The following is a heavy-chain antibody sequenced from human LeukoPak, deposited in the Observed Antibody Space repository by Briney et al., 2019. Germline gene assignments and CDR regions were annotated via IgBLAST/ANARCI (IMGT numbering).Heavy chain of an antibody. J-gene: IGHJ4*02. CDR1: GFTFSSYW. Sequence: GGSLRLXCAASGFTFSSYWMSWVRQAPGKGLEWVANIKQDGSEKYYVDSVKGRFTISRDNAKNSLYLQMNSLRAEDTAVYYCARGLGGWPIDYWGQGTLVTVSS. V-gene: IGHV3-7*01. CDR2: IKQDGSEK. D-gene: IGHD6-19*01. CDR3: ARGLGGWPIDY.